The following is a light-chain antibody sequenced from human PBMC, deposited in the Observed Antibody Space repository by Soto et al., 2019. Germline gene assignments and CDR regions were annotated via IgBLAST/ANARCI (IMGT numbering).Light chain of an antibody. J-gene: IGLJ1*01. CDR3: ISYTTSSTSYV. V-gene: IGLV2-14*02. CDR2: EVS. CDR1: SSDVGNYNL. Sequence: QSALTQPASVSGSPGQSITISCTGTSSDVGNYNLASWYQQHPGKAPKLMIFEVSNRPSGVSNRVSGSKSGNTASLTISGLQAEDEADYYCISYTTSSTSYVFGTGTKVTVL.